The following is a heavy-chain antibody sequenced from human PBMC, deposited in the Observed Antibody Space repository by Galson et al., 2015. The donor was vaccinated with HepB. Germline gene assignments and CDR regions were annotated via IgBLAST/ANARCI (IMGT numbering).Heavy chain of an antibody. D-gene: IGHD3-3*01. J-gene: IGHJ4*02. V-gene: IGHV3-30-3*01. Sequence: SLRLSCAASGFTLSSYAMHWVRQAPGKGLEWVAVIPYDGSNKYYADSVKGRFTISRDNSKNTLYLQMNSLRAEDTAVYYCARTQYYDFWSGYFAYWGQGTLVTVSS. CDR3: ARTQYYDFWSGYFAY. CDR1: GFTLSSYA. CDR2: IPYDGSNK.